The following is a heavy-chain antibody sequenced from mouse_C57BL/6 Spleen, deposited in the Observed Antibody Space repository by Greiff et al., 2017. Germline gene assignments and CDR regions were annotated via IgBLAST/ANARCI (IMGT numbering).Heavy chain of an antibody. CDR3: AREGGYDQDY. Sequence: VQLQQSGPGLVKPSQSLSLTCSVTGYSITSGYYWNWIRQFPGNKLEWMGYISYDGSNNYNPSLKNRISITRDTSKNQFFLKLNSVTTEDTATYYCAREGGYDQDYWGQGTTLTVSS. D-gene: IGHD2-2*01. CDR2: ISYDGSN. CDR1: GYSITSGYY. J-gene: IGHJ2*01. V-gene: IGHV3-6*01.